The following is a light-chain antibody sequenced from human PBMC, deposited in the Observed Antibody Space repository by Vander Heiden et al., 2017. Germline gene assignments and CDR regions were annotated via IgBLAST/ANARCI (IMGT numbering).Light chain of an antibody. CDR2: SGS. CDR3: QQYYSTPFT. V-gene: IGKV4-1*01. J-gene: IGKJ3*01. CDR1: QSVLYSSNNKNY. Sequence: DIVMTQSPDSLAVSLGERATINCQSSQSVLYSSNNKNYLAWYQQKPGQPPKLLIDSGSIRGYAGSDRFSGGGCGRDITLTISSLQAEDVAVYYCQQYYSTPFTFGPGTKVDIK.